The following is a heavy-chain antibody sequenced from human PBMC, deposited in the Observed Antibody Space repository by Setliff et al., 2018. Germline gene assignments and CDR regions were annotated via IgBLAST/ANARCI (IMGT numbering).Heavy chain of an antibody. J-gene: IGHJ6*03. CDR1: GGSFSGYY. D-gene: IGHD3-10*01. Sequence: PSETLSLTCAVYGGSFSGYYWTWIRQPPGKGLEWIGEINHSGSSNNNPSLKGRVSISVGTSKKQFYLKLTSVTAADTAIYYCARGRLSFGSYGSGNQWKYYYYMDVWGKGTTVTVSS. CDR3: ARGRLSFGSYGSGNQWKYYYYMDV. CDR2: INHSGSS. V-gene: IGHV4-34*01.